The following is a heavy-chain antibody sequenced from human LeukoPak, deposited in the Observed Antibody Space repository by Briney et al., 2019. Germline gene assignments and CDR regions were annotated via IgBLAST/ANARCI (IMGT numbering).Heavy chain of an antibody. Sequence: LSLTCAVYGGSSSGYYWSWIRQAPGKGLEWVSYISSSGGTIHYADSVKGRFTISRDNAKNSLYLQMNSLRAEDTAVYYCAREGYDILTGYLPFDYWGQGTLVTVSS. CDR2: ISSSGGTI. J-gene: IGHJ4*02. V-gene: IGHV3-11*04. CDR3: AREGYDILTGYLPFDY. CDR1: GGSSSGYY. D-gene: IGHD3-9*01.